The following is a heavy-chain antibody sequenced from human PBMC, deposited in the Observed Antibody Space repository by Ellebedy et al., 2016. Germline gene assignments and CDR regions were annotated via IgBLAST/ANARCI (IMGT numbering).Heavy chain of an antibody. CDR3: ARGYLENSFDH. CDR2: IWYDGSNK. D-gene: IGHD1-26*01. Sequence: GESLKISXAASGFTFSNYGMHWVRQPPGKGLEWVAVIWYDGSNKYYEASVKGRFTISRDNSKNTLHLQMNSLRDEDTAVYYCARGYLENSFDHWGLGTLVTVSS. V-gene: IGHV3-33*01. J-gene: IGHJ4*02. CDR1: GFTFSNYG.